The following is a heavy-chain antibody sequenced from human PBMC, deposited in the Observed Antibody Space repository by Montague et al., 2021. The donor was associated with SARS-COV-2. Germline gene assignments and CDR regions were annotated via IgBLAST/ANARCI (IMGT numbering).Heavy chain of an antibody. V-gene: IGHV4-59*12. Sequence: SETLSLTCTVSGGSITGYYWSWIRRSPGKGLEWIAYIYDGGAVNYNPSLGSRVTISTDTSKNQLSLKVNSVTAADTAVYYCVRDHPYGGPRAAFDIWGQGTVVTVSS. D-gene: IGHD4-23*01. CDR3: VRDHPYGGPRAAFDI. CDR1: GGSITGYY. J-gene: IGHJ3*02. CDR2: IYDGGAV.